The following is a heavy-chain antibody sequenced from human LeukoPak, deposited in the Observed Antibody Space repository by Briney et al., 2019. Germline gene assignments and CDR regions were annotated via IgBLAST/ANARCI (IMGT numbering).Heavy chain of an antibody. CDR2: INHSGST. CDR1: RGSFSGYY. J-gene: IGHJ6*04. CDR3: ARQLIIVVVPAATEARTRCGMDV. D-gene: IGHD2-2*01. Sequence: KPSETLSLTCAVYRGSFSGYYWSWIPHPPGKGLEWIGEINHSGSTNYNPSLKSRVTISVDTSKNQFSLKLSSVTAADTAVYYCARQLIIVVVPAATEARTRCGMDVWGKGTTVTVSS. V-gene: IGHV4-34*01.